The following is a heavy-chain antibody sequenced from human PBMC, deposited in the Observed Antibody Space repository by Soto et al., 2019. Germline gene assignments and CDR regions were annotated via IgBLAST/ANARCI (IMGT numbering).Heavy chain of an antibody. J-gene: IGHJ5*02. V-gene: IGHV3-21*01. CDR2: ISSSSSYI. CDR1: GFTFSSYS. CDR3: ARSGDGSEEGFAH. Sequence: EVQLVESGGGLVKPGGSLRLSCAASGFTFSSYSMNWVRQAPGKGLEWVSSISSSSSYIYYADSVKGRFTTSRDNAKKSLYLQMKSRSGEDAAVEYCARSGDGSEEGFAHWGQGTLVTVSS. D-gene: IGHD3-10*01.